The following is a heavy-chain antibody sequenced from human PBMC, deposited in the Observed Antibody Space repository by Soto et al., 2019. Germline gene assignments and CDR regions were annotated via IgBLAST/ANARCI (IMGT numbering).Heavy chain of an antibody. CDR1: GGSISSGGYY. D-gene: IGHD2-15*01. CDR2: IYYSGST. J-gene: IGHJ5*02. CDR3: ARAIVVVLAAVAP. V-gene: IGHV4-31*03. Sequence: QVQLQESGPGLVKPSQTLSLTCTVSGGSISSGGYYWSWIRQHPGKCLEWIGYIYYSGSTYYNPSVQSRVTISVDTSKNQFSLKLSSVTAADTAVYYCARAIVVVLAAVAPWGQGTLVTVSS.